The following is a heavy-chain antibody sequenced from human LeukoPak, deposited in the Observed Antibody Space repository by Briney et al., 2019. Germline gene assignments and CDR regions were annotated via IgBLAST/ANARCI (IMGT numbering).Heavy chain of an antibody. CDR2: IKSKTDGGTT. V-gene: IGHV3-15*01. D-gene: IGHD3-10*01. J-gene: IGHJ4*02. CDR1: GFTFSNAW. CDR3: TTRPLTMVRGVIQS. Sequence: GGSLRLSCAASGFTFSNAWMSWVRQAPGKGLEWVGRIKSKTDGGTTDYAAPVKGRSTISRDDSKNTLYLQMNSLKTEDTAVYYCTTRPLTMVRGVIQSWGQGTLVTVSS.